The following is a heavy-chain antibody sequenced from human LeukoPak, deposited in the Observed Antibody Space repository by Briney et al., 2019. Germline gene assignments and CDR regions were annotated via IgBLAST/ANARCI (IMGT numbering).Heavy chain of an antibody. CDR3: VRRLGGTSNLDY. CDR1: GGSIGGSAYY. CDR2: ISHSGST. D-gene: IGHD2-15*01. Sequence: SETLSLTCTVSGGSIGGSAYYWGWIRQPPGKGLEWIAYISHSGSTQYNPSLKSRVIISADRSMNQLSLKLSSVTAADTAMYYCVRRLGGTSNLDYWGQGALVTVSS. J-gene: IGHJ4*02. V-gene: IGHV4-39*01.